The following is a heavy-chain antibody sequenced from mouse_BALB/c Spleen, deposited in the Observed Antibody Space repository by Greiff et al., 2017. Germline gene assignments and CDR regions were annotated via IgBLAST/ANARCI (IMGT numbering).Heavy chain of an antibody. J-gene: IGHJ4*01. CDR1: GYSITSDYA. CDR3: ARYPYYAMDY. V-gene: IGHV3-2*02. CDR2: ISYSGST. Sequence: EVQLHQSGPGLVKPSQSLSLTCTVTGYSITSDYAWNWILQFPGNKLEWMGFISYSGSTSYNPSLKSRISITRDTSKNQFFLQLNSVTTEDTATYYCARYPYYAMDYWGQGTSVTVSS.